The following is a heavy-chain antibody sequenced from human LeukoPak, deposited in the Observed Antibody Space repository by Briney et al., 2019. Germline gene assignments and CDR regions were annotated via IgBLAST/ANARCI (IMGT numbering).Heavy chain of an antibody. CDR2: INHSGST. D-gene: IGHD5-18*01. CDR3: ARGPEAGYSYGEFDY. CDR1: GGSFSGYY. J-gene: IGHJ4*02. Sequence: SETLSLTCAVYGGSFSGYYWSWIRQPPGKGLEWIGEINHSGSTNYNPSHKSRVTISVDTSKNQFSLKLSSVTAADTAVYYCARGPEAGYSYGEFDYWGQGTLVTVSS. V-gene: IGHV4-34*01.